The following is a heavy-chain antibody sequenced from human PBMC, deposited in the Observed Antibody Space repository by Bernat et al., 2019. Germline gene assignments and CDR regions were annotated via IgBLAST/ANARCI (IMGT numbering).Heavy chain of an antibody. CDR2: ISSSSSTI. Sequence: EVQLVESGGALVQPGGSLRLSCVASGFTFSSYAMTWVRQAPGKGLEWVSYISSSSSTIYYADSVKGRFTISRDNAKNSLYLQMNSLRDEDTAVYYCARSGYCSGGSCYSGSYWYFDLWGRGTLVTVSS. CDR3: ARSGYCSGGSCYSGSYWYFDL. V-gene: IGHV3-48*02. D-gene: IGHD2-15*01. CDR1: GFTFSSYA. J-gene: IGHJ2*01.